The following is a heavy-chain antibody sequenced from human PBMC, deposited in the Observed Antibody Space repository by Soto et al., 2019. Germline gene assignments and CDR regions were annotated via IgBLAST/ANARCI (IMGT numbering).Heavy chain of an antibody. D-gene: IGHD2-2*01. J-gene: IGHJ4*02. V-gene: IGHV4-4*02. CDR2: IYHSGST. CDR1: GDSISSSNR. CDR3: ARSSLDCSSTSCSYYFDY. Sequence: SETMSLTCAVSGDSISSSNRWNWVRKPPGKGLAWIGEIYHSGSTNYNPSLKSRVTLSVDKSKNQFSLRRSSVTAADTAVYYCARSSLDCSSTSCSYYFDYWGQGTLVTVSP.